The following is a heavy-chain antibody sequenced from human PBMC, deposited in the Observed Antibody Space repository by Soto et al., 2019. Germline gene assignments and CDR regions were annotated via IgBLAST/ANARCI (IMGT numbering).Heavy chain of an antibody. CDR3: ARDEYCSGGSCYLGYYYGMDV. CDR1: GGSVSSGSYY. D-gene: IGHD2-15*01. Sequence: PSETLSLTCAVSGGSVSSGSYYWSWIRQPPGKGLEWIGYIYYSGSTNYNPSLKSRVTISVDTSKNQFSLKLSSVTAADTAVYYCARDEYCSGGSCYLGYYYGMDVWGKGTTVTVSS. CDR2: IYYSGST. J-gene: IGHJ6*04. V-gene: IGHV4-61*01.